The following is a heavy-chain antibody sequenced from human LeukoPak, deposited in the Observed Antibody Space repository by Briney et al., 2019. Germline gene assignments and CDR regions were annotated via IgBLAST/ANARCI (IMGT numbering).Heavy chain of an antibody. V-gene: IGHV3-7*03. D-gene: IGHD4-11*01. Sequence: PGGSLRLSCVVSGFTFNSYWMNWVRQAPGKGLEWVASIKVNESEKYYVDSVKGRFTISRDNAKNSLYLQMNSLRAEDTALYYCARALSSYVDYYFYYYMDVWGKGTTVTVSS. CDR1: GFTFNSYW. CDR3: ARALSSYVDYYFYYYMDV. J-gene: IGHJ6*03. CDR2: IKVNESEK.